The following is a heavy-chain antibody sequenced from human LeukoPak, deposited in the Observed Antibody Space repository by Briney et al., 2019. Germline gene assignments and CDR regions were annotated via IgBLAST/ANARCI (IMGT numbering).Heavy chain of an antibody. CDR2: IYYSGST. CDR1: GGSISSSSYY. V-gene: IGHV4-39*07. J-gene: IGHJ4*02. D-gene: IGHD2-15*01. CDR3: ARDCRCSGGSPIDY. Sequence: PSETLSLTCTVSGGSISSSSYYWGWIRQPPGKGLEWIGSIYYSGSTYYNPSLKSRVTILVDTSKNQFSLKLSSVTAADTAVYYCARDCRCSGGSPIDYWGQGTLVTVSS.